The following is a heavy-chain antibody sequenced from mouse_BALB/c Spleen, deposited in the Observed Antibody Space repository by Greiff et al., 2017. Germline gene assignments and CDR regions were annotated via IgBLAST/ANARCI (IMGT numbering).Heavy chain of an antibody. CDR1: GYSITSGYY. J-gene: IGHJ2*01. CDR2: ISYDGSN. D-gene: IGHD2-4*01. V-gene: IGHV3-6*02. Sequence: EVQLQQSGPGLVKPSQSLSLTCSVTGYSITSGYYWNWIRQFPGNKLEWMGYISYDGSNNYNPSLKNRISITRDTSKNQFFLKLNSVTTEDTATYYCAREGDYDPFDYWGQGTTLTVSS. CDR3: AREGDYDPFDY.